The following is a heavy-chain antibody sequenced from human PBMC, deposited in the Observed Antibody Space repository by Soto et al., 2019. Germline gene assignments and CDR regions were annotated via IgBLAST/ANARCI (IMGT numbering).Heavy chain of an antibody. CDR2: IYSGGST. CDR1: GFTVSSNY. D-gene: IGHD3-16*01. V-gene: IGHV3-66*01. Sequence: GSLRLSCAASGFTVSSNYMSWVRQAPGKGLEWDSVIYSGGSTYYADSVKDRFTISRDNSKNTLYLQMNSLRAEDTAVYYCARVLRFYFDYWGQGTLVTVSS. CDR3: ARVLRFYFDY. J-gene: IGHJ4*02.